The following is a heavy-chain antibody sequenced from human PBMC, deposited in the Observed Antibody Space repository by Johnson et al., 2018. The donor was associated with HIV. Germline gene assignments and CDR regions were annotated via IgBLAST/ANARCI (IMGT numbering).Heavy chain of an antibody. CDR2: IKEDGSEK. CDR3: ARRRRYGDYFADAFDI. J-gene: IGHJ3*02. D-gene: IGHD4-17*01. CDR1: GFSVSNTY. Sequence: EVQLVESGGGLVQPGGSLRLSCGASGFSVSNTYMNWVRQAPGKGLEWVANIKEDGSEKHYVDSVKGRFTISRDNAKNLLYLQMDSLIVEDTAVYCCARRRRYGDYFADAFDIWGQGTMVTVSS. V-gene: IGHV3-7*01.